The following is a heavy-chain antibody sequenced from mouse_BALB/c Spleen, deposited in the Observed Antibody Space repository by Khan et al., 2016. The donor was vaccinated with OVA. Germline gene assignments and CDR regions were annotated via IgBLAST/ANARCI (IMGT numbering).Heavy chain of an antibody. CDR1: GYTFTNYG. CDR2: INTYTGEP. V-gene: IGHV9-1*02. CDR3: ARGASYWYFDV. J-gene: IGHJ1*01. Sequence: QIQLVQSGPELKKPGETVKISCKASGYTFTNYGMNWVKQAPGKGLKWMGWINTYTGEPTYTDDFKGRFAFSLETSASNAYLQFNNLKNEDSATCFCARGASYWYFDVWGAGTTVTVSS.